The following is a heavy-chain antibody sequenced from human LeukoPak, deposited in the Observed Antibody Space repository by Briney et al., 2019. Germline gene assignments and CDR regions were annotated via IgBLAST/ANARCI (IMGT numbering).Heavy chain of an antibody. D-gene: IGHD3-9*01. CDR2: ISGDGRNI. J-gene: IGHJ6*02. CDR3: TRDLMDYDVSTGLHHYYMDV. V-gene: IGHV3-74*01. Sequence: QPGGSLRLSCVASGCTFSSYWMHWVRQDPRKGLVWGSRISGDGRNINYADSVRGRFTISRDNAKNTLYLQMNTLRVEDTAVYYCTRDLMDYDVSTGLHHYYMDVWGQGTTVTVSS. CDR1: GCTFSSYW.